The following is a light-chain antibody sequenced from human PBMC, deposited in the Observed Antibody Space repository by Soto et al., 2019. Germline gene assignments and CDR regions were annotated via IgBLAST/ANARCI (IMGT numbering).Light chain of an antibody. J-gene: IGKJ4*01. Sequence: EIVMTQSPSNLSVSSWDRSTLSFRASQTIYNNVAWYQQRPGQAPRLLIYDASTRATSVTARFSGSGYGTDFTLSISGLQSADCAVYYCQQFNKWPLTFGGGTKV. CDR1: QTIYNN. CDR2: DAS. V-gene: IGKV3-15*01. CDR3: QQFNKWPLT.